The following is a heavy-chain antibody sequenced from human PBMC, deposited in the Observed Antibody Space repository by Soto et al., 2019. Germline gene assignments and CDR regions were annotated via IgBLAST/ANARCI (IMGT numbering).Heavy chain of an antibody. CDR2: IIPIFGTA. V-gene: IGHV1-69*13. D-gene: IGHD6-19*01. Sequence: SVKVSCKASGGTFSRYAISGVGQAPVRWRDGMGGIIPIFGTANYAQKFQGRVTITADESTSTAYMELSSLRSEDTAVYYCATPGSARSSGSPTYYYYYGMDVWGQGTTVTVSS. J-gene: IGHJ6*02. CDR1: GGTFSRYA. CDR3: ATPGSARSSGSPTYYYYYGMDV.